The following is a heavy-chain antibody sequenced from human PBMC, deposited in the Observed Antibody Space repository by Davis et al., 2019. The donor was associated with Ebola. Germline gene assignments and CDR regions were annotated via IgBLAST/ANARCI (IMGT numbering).Heavy chain of an antibody. V-gene: IGHV3-33*08. J-gene: IGHJ4*02. CDR1: GFTFTNYA. Sequence: GGSLRLSCAASGFTFTNYALSWVRQAPGKGLEWVAVIWYDGSNKYYADSVKGRFTISRDNSKNTLYLQLNSLRAEDTAVYYCARDLMTTVTQFVDYWGQGTLVTVSS. CDR3: ARDLMTTVTQFVDY. CDR2: IWYDGSNK. D-gene: IGHD4-17*01.